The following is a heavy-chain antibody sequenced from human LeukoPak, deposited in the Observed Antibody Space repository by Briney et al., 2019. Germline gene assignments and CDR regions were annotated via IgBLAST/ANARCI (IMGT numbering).Heavy chain of an antibody. V-gene: IGHV1-8*02. CDR1: GYTFTSYD. CDR2: MNPNNGNT. Sequence: ASVKVSCKASGYTFTSYDIIWLRQATGQGLEWMGWMNPNNGNTGYVQKLQGRLTMTRDTSISTAYMELSSLRSEDTAVYYCARDSGEMATIVWGQGTLVTVSS. J-gene: IGHJ4*02. CDR3: ARDSGEMATIV. D-gene: IGHD5-24*01.